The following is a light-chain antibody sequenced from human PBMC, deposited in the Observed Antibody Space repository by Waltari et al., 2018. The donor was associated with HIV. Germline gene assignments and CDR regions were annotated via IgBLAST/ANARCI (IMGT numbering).Light chain of an antibody. CDR2: EVS. CDR1: SSDVGGYNS. V-gene: IGLV2-14*01. Sequence: QSALTQPASVSGSPGQSITISCTGTSSDVGGYNSVSWYQHHPGKAPKLMIFEVSNRPSGVSNRFSGSKSANTASLTISGLQAEDEADYYCSSYTSSRTLVFGGGTKLTVL. CDR3: SSYTSSRTLV. J-gene: IGLJ2*01.